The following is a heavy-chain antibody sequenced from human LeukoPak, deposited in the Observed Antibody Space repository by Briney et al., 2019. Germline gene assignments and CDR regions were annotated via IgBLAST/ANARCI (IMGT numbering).Heavy chain of an antibody. D-gene: IGHD4-23*01. CDR2: IYGSGST. CDR3: ARQTSLPGFAGGLGFNY. J-gene: IGHJ4*02. V-gene: IGHV4-59*08. CDR1: GGSISGWY. Sequence: SETLSLTCSVSGGSISGWYWSWIRQPPGKGLEWIGDIYGSGSTNSNASLKSRVTISLDTSRNRISLNLTSVIATDTAAYYCARQTSLPGFAGGLGFNYWGPGTLVSVSS.